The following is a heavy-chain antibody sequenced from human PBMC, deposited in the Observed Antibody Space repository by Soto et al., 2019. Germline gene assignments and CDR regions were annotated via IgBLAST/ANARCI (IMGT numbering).Heavy chain of an antibody. V-gene: IGHV1-69*12. CDR3: XXXXXXXXXXXKPYYYGMDV. J-gene: IGHJ6*02. Sequence: QVQLVQSGAEVKKPGTSVKVSCKASGGTFNNYAISWVRQVPGQGPEWMGGIIPVFRTPIYAQRFQGNVTITADESTTTAYMELSSLNSEDTAVXXXXXXXXXXXXXXKPYYYGMDVWGQGTTVTVSS. CDR1: GGTFNNYA. CDR2: IIPVFRTP.